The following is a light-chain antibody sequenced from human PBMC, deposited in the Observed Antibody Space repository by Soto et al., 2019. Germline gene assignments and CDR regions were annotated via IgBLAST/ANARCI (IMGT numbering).Light chain of an antibody. Sequence: QSDLTQPASVSGSPGQSITISCTGTSSDVGGYNYVSWYQQHPGKAPKLIIYEVSNRPSGVSNRFSGSKSGDTASLTISGLHAEDEADYYCSSYTSSSTLYVFGTGTKVTVL. CDR2: EVS. V-gene: IGLV2-14*01. CDR3: SSYTSSSTLYV. J-gene: IGLJ1*01. CDR1: SSDVGGYNY.